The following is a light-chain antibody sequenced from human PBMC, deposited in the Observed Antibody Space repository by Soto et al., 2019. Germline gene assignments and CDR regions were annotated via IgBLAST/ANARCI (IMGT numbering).Light chain of an antibody. J-gene: IGLJ1*01. V-gene: IGLV2-14*01. CDR1: SSDVGGYNS. Sequence: QSVLTQPASVSGSPGQSITISCTGTSSDVGGYNSVSWYQQHPGKAPKLMIYDVSNRPSGVSNRFSGSKSGNTASLTISGLQAEDETDYYCSSYTGSSTPYVFGTGTKLNVL. CDR3: SSYTGSSTPYV. CDR2: DVS.